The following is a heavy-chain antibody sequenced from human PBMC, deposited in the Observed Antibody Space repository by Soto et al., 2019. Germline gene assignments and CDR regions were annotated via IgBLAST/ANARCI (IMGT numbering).Heavy chain of an antibody. CDR3: ARVAPEYSSTPRRFDF. J-gene: IGHJ4*02. Sequence: GGSLRLSCAASGFTFGIYAMSWVRQAPGKGMEWVSSISGSGGSIYYEHSVKGRFTISRDKTKNTLDLQMNSLRAEETAEYHCARVAPEYSSTPRRFDFWGQGTLVTVSS. CDR2: ISGSGGSI. V-gene: IGHV3-23*01. D-gene: IGHD6-13*01. CDR1: GFTFGIYA.